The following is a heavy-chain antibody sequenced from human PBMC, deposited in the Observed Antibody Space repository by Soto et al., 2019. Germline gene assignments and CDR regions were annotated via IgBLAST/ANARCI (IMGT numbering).Heavy chain of an antibody. J-gene: IGHJ6*02. CDR2: IDPSYSYT. V-gene: IGHV5-10-1*01. CDR3: ARLRDIVVVPAAAYYYYGMDV. CDR1: WYLFTSYL. D-gene: IGHD2-2*01. Sequence: GSLNISRQCPWYLFTSYLIGLVRPAPREGPGVVGRIDPSYSYTNYSPSFQGHVTISADKAISTAYLQRSSLKASDTAMYYCARLRDIVVVPAAAYYYYGMDVWGQGTTVTVSS.